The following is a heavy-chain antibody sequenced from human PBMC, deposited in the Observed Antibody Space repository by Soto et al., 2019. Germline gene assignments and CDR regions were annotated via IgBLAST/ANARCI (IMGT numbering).Heavy chain of an antibody. CDR2: IYYSGST. Sequence: SETLSLTCTVSGGSISSYYWSWIRQPPGKGLEWIGYIYYSGSTNYNPSLKSRVTISVDTSKNQFSLKLSSVTAADTAVYYCARWDLSLRFPDYWGQGTLVIVS. D-gene: IGHD3-3*01. CDR1: GGSISSYY. V-gene: IGHV4-59*08. CDR3: ARWDLSLRFPDY. J-gene: IGHJ4*02.